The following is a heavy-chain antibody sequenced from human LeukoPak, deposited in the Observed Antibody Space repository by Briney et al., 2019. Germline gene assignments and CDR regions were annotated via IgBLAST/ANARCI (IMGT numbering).Heavy chain of an antibody. V-gene: IGHV4-59*01. CDR2: IFFSGST. CDR3: ARGQAGWSRGFDY. D-gene: IGHD2-15*01. CDR1: GGSMSGYY. J-gene: IGHJ4*02. Sequence: SETLSLTCTVSGGSMSGYYWSWIRQPPGKGLEWIGYIFFSGSTNYNPSLKSRVTISVDTSKNLFSLKLTSVTAADTAVYYCARGQAGWSRGFDYWGQGTLVTVSS.